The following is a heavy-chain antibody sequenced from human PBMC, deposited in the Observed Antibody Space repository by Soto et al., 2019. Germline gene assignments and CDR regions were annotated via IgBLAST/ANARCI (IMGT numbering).Heavy chain of an antibody. CDR2: INAGDGNT. CDR3: ARVYCSTTICYGYYAMDV. CDR1: GYTFTNYA. Sequence: GASVKVSCKAFGYTFTNYAMHWVRQAPGQGLEWMGWINAGDGNTKYSQKFQDRVTITRDTSASTAYMELSSLRSEDTAVYYCARVYCSTTICYGYYAMDVWGQGTTVTVSS. V-gene: IGHV1-3*01. J-gene: IGHJ6*02. D-gene: IGHD2-2*01.